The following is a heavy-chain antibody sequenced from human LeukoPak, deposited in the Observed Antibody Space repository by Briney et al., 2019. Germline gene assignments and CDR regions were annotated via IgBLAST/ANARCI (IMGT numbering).Heavy chain of an antibody. CDR1: GFTSSRYG. CDR3: AKAFRAAAGNFGSDY. V-gene: IGHV3-30*18. CDR2: ISYDGSNK. J-gene: IGHJ4*02. Sequence: GRSLRLSCAASGFTSSRYGMHWVRQAPGKGLEWVAVISYDGSNKDYADSVKGRFTISRDNSKNTLYLQMSSLGAEDTAVYYCAKAFRAAAGNFGSDYWGQGTLVTVSS. D-gene: IGHD6-13*01.